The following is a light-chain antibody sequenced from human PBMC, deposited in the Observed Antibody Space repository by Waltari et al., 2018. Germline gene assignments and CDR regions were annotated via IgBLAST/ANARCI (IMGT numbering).Light chain of an antibody. CDR3: QQYSSSPYT. J-gene: IGKJ2*01. CDR1: QSVSSSY. Sequence: EIVLTQSPGTRSLSPGERATLSCRASQSVSSSYLAWYQQKPGQAPRLLIYGASSRATGIPDRFSGSGSGTDFTLTISRLEPEDFAVYYCQQYSSSPYTFGQGTKLEIK. CDR2: GAS. V-gene: IGKV3-20*01.